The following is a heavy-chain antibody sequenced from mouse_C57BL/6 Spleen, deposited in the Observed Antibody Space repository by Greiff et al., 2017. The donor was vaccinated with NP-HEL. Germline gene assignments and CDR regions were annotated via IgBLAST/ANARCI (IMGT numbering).Heavy chain of an antibody. CDR3: TGTMVTTLGYFDY. J-gene: IGHJ2*01. V-gene: IGHV6-6*01. CDR2: IRNKANNHAT. Sequence: EVKVEESGGGLVQPGGSMKLSCAASGFTFSDAWMDWVRQSPEKGLEWVAEIRNKANNHATYYAESVKGRFTISRDDSKSSVYLQMNSLRAEDTGIYYCTGTMVTTLGYFDYWGQGTTLTVSS. D-gene: IGHD2-2*01. CDR1: GFTFSDAW.